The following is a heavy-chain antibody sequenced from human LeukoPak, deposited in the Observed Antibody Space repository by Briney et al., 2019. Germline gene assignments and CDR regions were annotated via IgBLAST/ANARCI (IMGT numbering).Heavy chain of an antibody. Sequence: PGGSLRLSCAASGFTFSTYAMHWVRQAPGKGLEWVAVISKDESNKYYADSVKGRFTISRDNSKNTLYLQMNSLRAEDTAVYYCGRDRSIAVAGGLRTEEYWGQGTLVTVSS. CDR2: ISKDESNK. D-gene: IGHD6-19*01. CDR1: GFTFSTYA. CDR3: GRDRSIAVAGGLRTEEY. J-gene: IGHJ4*02. V-gene: IGHV3-30*14.